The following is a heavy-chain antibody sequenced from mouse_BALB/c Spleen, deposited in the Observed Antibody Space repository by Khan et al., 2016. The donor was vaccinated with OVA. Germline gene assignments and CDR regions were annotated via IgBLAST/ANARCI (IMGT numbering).Heavy chain of an antibody. CDR1: GFTFSSFA. CDR2: INSDGTYT. Sequence: EVELVESGGGLVKPGGSLKLSCAASGFTFSSFAMSWVRQTPEKRLEWVATINSDGTYTYYPDSVKGRFTISTDNAKNTLYLQMNSLRYEDTAMYYCARHNFSPFAYWGQGTLVTVSA. D-gene: IGHD1-3*01. V-gene: IGHV5-9-3*01. CDR3: ARHNFSPFAY. J-gene: IGHJ3*01.